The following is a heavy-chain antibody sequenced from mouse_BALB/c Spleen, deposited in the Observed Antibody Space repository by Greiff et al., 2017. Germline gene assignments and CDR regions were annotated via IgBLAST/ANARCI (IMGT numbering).Heavy chain of an antibody. V-gene: IGHV3-2*02. Sequence: VQLKESGPGLVKPSQSLSLTCTVTGYSITSDYAWNWIRQFPGNKLEWMGYISYSGSTSYNPSLKSRISITRDTSKNQFFLQLNSVTTEDTATYYCASDYEGAMDYWGQGTSVTVSS. CDR2: ISYSGST. D-gene: IGHD2-13*01. CDR1: GYSITSDYA. CDR3: ASDYEGAMDY. J-gene: IGHJ4*01.